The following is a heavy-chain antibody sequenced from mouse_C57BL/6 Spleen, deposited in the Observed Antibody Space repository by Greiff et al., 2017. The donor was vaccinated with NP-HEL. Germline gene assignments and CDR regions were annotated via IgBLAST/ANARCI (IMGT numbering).Heavy chain of an antibody. Sequence: VQLQQSGAELVRPGSSVKLSCKASGYTFTSYWMHWVKQRPIQGLEWIGNIDPSDSETHYNQKFKDKATLTVDKSSSTAYMQLSSLTSEDSAVYYCARELGRHYFDYWGQGTTLTVSS. V-gene: IGHV1-52*01. J-gene: IGHJ2*01. CDR3: ARELGRHYFDY. CDR1: GYTFTSYW. CDR2: IDPSDSET. D-gene: IGHD4-1*01.